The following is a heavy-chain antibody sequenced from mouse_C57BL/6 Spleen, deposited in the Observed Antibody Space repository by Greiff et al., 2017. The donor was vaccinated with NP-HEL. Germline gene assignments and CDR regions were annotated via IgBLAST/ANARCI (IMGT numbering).Heavy chain of an antibody. V-gene: IGHV1-64*01. CDR1: GYTFTSYW. D-gene: IGHD2-2*01. CDR2: IHPNSGST. CDR3: AREGYGYDGDWYFDV. J-gene: IGHJ1*03. Sequence: VQLQQSGAELVKPGASVKLSCKASGYTFTSYWMHWVKQRPGQGLEWIGMIHPNSGSTNYNEKFKSKATLTVDKSSSTAYMQLSSLTSEDSAVYYCAREGYGYDGDWYFDVWGTGTTVTVSS.